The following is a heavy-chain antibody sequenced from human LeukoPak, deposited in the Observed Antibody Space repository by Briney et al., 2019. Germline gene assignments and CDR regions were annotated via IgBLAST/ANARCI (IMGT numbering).Heavy chain of an antibody. Sequence: GGSLRLSCAASGFTFSSYAMSWVRQTPGKGLEWVSAISGSGGSTYYADSVKGRFTICRDNSKNTLYLQMNSLRAEDTAVYYCARDLADSSGYYYIFDYWGQGTLATVSS. J-gene: IGHJ4*02. D-gene: IGHD3-22*01. CDR3: ARDLADSSGYYYIFDY. CDR1: GFTFSSYA. CDR2: ISGSGGST. V-gene: IGHV3-23*01.